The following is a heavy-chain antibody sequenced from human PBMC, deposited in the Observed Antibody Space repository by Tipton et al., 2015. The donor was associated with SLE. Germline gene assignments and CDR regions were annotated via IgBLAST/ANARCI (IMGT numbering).Heavy chain of an antibody. D-gene: IGHD3-22*01. CDR3: AREYSGSYYFYGLDV. V-gene: IGHV4-38-2*01. CDR1: GYSISSCLY. J-gene: IGHJ6*02. Sequence: TLSLTCVVSGYSISSCLYWGWVRQPPGEGLEGIWSLSHSGSTYYNPSLKGRVTISLQTSQNQFSLNLRSVTAADTAVYFCAREYSGSYYFYGLDVWGHGTTVIVS. CDR2: LSHSGST.